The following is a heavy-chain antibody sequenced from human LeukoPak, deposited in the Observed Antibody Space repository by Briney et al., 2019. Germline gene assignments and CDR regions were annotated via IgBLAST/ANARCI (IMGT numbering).Heavy chain of an antibody. CDR1: GLTFSSYG. V-gene: IGHV3-30*03. CDR3: AREGGPRPFDY. Sequence: GGSLRLSCAASGLTFSSYGMHLVRQAPGKGLEWVAVISYDGSNKYYADSVKGRFTISRDNSKNTLYLQMNSLRAEDTAVYYCAREGGPRPFDYWGQGTLVTVSS. CDR2: ISYDGSNK. D-gene: IGHD2-15*01. J-gene: IGHJ4*02.